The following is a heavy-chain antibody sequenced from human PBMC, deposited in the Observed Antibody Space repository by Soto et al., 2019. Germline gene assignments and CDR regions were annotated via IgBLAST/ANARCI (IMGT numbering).Heavy chain of an antibody. CDR1: GFTFSSYG. J-gene: IGHJ6*02. CDR2: ISYDGSNK. D-gene: IGHD2-2*01. Sequence: PGGSLRLSCAASGFTFSSYGMHWVRQAPGKGLEWVAVISYDGSNKYYADSVKGRFTISRDNSKNTLYLQMNSLRAEDTAVYYCAKAFVVVPAATPYYYYGMDVWGQGTTVTVSS. V-gene: IGHV3-30*18. CDR3: AKAFVVVPAATPYYYYGMDV.